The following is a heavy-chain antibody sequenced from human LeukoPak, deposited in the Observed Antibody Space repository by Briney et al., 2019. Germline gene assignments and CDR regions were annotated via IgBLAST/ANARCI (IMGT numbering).Heavy chain of an antibody. J-gene: IGHJ6*03. D-gene: IGHD3-9*01. CDR1: GFTFSNAW. V-gene: IGHV3-15*01. CDR2: IKSKTDGGTT. Sequence: GGSLRLSCAASGFTFSNAWMSWVRQAPGKGLEWVGRIKSKTDGGTTDYAAPVKGRFTISRDDSKNTLYLQMNSLKTEDTAVYYCTTDILRYFDWLSSLMDVWGKGTTVTISS. CDR3: TTDILRYFDWLSSLMDV.